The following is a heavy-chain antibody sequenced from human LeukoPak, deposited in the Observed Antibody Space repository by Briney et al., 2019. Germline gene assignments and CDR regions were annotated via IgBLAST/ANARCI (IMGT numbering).Heavy chain of an antibody. CDR1: GGSISNYY. Sequence: SETLSLTCTVSGGSISNYYWNWIRQPPGKGLEWIGYIYYSGTTNYNPSLKSRVSMSVDTSKNQFSLKLSSVTAADTAVYYCAREKDFSLWDAAVDYWGQGTLVTVSS. CDR2: IYYSGTT. CDR3: AREKDFSLWDAAVDY. D-gene: IGHD3-3*01. J-gene: IGHJ4*02. V-gene: IGHV4-59*12.